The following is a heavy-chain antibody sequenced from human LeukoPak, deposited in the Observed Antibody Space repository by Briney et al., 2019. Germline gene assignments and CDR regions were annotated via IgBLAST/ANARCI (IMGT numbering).Heavy chain of an antibody. CDR2: INPNSGGT. CDR3: ARGRGVIIRGYFDY. CDR1: GYTFTGYY. D-gene: IGHD3-10*01. J-gene: IGHJ4*02. V-gene: IGHV1-2*02. Sequence: EASVKVSCKASGYTFTGYYMHWVRQAPGQGLEWMGWINPNSGGTNYAQKFQGRVTMTRDTSISTAYMELSRLRSDDTAVYYCARGRGVIIRGYFDYWGQGTLVTVSS.